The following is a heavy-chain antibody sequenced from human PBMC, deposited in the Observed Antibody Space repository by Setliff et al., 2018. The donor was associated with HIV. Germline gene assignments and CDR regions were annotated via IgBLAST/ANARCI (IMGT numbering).Heavy chain of an antibody. CDR2: IYYTGFT. D-gene: IGHD3-22*01. V-gene: IGHV4-4*07. CDR3: AGHFYGYYGSNGLPIQY. J-gene: IGHJ4*02. CDR1: GGSISYYH. Sequence: PSETLSLTCSVSGGSISYYHWSWIRQPAGKGLEWIGRIYYTGFTDYNPSLKSRLTMSVDTSKNQFSLKLSSVTAADTAVYFCAGHFYGYYGSNGLPIQYWGQGTLVTVSS.